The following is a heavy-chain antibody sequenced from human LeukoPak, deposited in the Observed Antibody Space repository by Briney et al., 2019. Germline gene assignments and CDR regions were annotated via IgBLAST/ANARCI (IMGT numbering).Heavy chain of an antibody. CDR1: GYTFTSYY. CDR2: IIPILGIA. V-gene: IGHV1-69*04. Sequence: SVKVSCKASGYTFTSYYIHWVRQAPGQGLEWMGRIIPILGIANYAQKFQGRVTITADKSTSTAYMELSSLRSEDTAVYYCARDRYSSGSFTTWFDPWGQGTLVTVSS. J-gene: IGHJ5*02. CDR3: ARDRYSSGSFTTWFDP. D-gene: IGHD6-19*01.